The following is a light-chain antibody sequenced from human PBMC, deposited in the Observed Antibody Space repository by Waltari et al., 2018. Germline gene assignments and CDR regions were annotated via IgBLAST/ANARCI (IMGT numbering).Light chain of an antibody. Sequence: QSALTQPASVSGSPGQSISISCTGTSSDVGGYDYVSCYQQYPGKAHKLMIFDVSNRPSVVSHRFSGSQSGNTASLTISGLQAEDEAYYYCSSYSTSSTLVVFGGGTKVTVL. CDR3: SSYSTSSTLVV. V-gene: IGLV2-14*03. J-gene: IGLJ2*01. CDR2: DVS. CDR1: SSDVGGYDY.